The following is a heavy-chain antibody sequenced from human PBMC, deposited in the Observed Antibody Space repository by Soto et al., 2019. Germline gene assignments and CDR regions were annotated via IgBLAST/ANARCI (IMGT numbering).Heavy chain of an antibody. D-gene: IGHD4-17*01. CDR2: ISYDGSNK. CDR3: AGALGGYGDYVTYYYYGMDV. CDR1: GLTFSSYA. J-gene: IGHJ6*02. V-gene: IGHV3-30-3*01. Sequence: GGSLRLSCAASGLTFSSYAMHWVRQAPGKGLEWVAVISYDGSNKYYADSVKGRFTISRDNSRNTLYLQMNSLRAEDTAVYYCAGALGGYGDYVTYYYYGMDVWGQGTTVTVSS.